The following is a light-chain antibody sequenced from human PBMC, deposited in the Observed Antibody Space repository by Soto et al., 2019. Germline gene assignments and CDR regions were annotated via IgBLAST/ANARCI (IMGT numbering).Light chain of an antibody. CDR2: GNN. J-gene: IGLJ1*01. CDR1: SSNFGTGYD. CDR3: QSYDSSPRSYV. Sequence: QSVLTQPPSVSGAPGQRVTISCTGSSSNFGTGYDVHWYQHLPGTAPKLLIYGNNNRPSGVPDRFSGSKSGTSASLAITGLQAGDEADYFCQSYDSSPRSYVFGTGTKVTVL. V-gene: IGLV1-40*01.